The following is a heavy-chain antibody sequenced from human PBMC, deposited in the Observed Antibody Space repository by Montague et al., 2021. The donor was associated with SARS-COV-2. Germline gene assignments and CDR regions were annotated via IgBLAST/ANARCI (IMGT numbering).Heavy chain of an antibody. CDR1: GGSTSHYY. CDR2: IYSSGGT. Sequence: SETLSLTCAVSGGSTSHYYWSWTRHPPGKGLEWIGYIYSSGGTTYNPSLKSRVTLSLDAAKTHFSLRLSSVTAADTAVYYCARRTDILTGYYDYWGQGTLVTVSS. D-gene: IGHD3-9*01. V-gene: IGHV4-59*01. CDR3: ARRTDILTGYYDY. J-gene: IGHJ4*02.